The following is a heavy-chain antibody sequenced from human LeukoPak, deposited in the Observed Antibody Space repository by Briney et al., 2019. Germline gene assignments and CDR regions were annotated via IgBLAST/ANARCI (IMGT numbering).Heavy chain of an antibody. J-gene: IGHJ4*02. Sequence: PSETLSLTCTVSGGSISSSNYYWGWFRQPPGKGLEWIGSVYHTGVTFYSPSLTSRVTISVDTSKNQFSLKLTSVTAADTAVYYCAKEDYGDFTNEPDYWGQGTLVTVSS. V-gene: IGHV4-39*07. CDR1: GGSISSSNYY. CDR3: AKEDYGDFTNEPDY. D-gene: IGHD4-17*01. CDR2: VYHTGVT.